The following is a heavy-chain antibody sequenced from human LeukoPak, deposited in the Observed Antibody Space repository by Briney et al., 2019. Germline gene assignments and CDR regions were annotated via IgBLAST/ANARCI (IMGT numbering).Heavy chain of an antibody. CDR2: ISGSGGST. V-gene: IGHV3-23*01. D-gene: IGHD3-3*01. CDR1: GFTFSSYA. Sequence: PGGSLRLSCAASGFTFSSYAMSWVRQAPGKGLEWVSAISGSGGSTYYADSVKGRFTISRDNSKNTLYLQMNSLRAEDTAVYYCASLPYYDFWSGYYNFGYWGQGTLVTVSS. J-gene: IGHJ4*02. CDR3: ASLPYYDFWSGYYNFGY.